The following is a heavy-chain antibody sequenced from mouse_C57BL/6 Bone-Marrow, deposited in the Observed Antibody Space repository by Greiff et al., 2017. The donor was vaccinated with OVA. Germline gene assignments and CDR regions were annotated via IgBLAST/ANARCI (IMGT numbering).Heavy chain of an antibody. D-gene: IGHD1-1*01. J-gene: IGHJ4*01. CDR2: IYPGGGYT. Sequence: VKLQESGAELVRPGTSVKMSCKASGYTFTNYWIGWAKQRPGHGLEWIGDIYPGGGYTNYNEKFKGKATLTADKSSSTAYMQFSSLTSEDSAIYYCARLFITTVYYAMDYWGQGTSVTVSS. CDR3: ARLFITTVYYAMDY. V-gene: IGHV1-63*01. CDR1: GYTFTNYW.